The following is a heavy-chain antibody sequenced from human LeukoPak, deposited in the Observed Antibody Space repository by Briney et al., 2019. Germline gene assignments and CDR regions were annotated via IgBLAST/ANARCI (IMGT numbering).Heavy chain of an antibody. V-gene: IGHV4-34*01. Sequence: SETLSLTCAVYGGSFSGYYWSWIRQPPGKGLEWIGEINHSGSTNYNPSLKSRVTISVDTSKNQFSLKLSSVTAADTAVYYCAGFRYCSSTSCYGDKFGNYWGQGTLVTVSS. D-gene: IGHD2-2*01. CDR3: AGFRYCSSTSCYGDKFGNY. CDR1: GGSFSGYY. J-gene: IGHJ4*02. CDR2: INHSGST.